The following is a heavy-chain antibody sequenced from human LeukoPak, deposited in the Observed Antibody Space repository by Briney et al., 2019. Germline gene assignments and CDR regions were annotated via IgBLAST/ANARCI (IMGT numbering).Heavy chain of an antibody. D-gene: IGHD6-19*01. CDR2: ISSSSSYI. V-gene: IGHV3-21*04. CDR1: GFTFSGYW. Sequence: GGSLRLSCAASGFTFSGYWMHWVRQAPGKGLEWVSSISSSSSYIYYADSVKGRFTISRDNAKNSLYLQMNSLRAEDTAVYYCARDGDSGWYFDYWGQGTLVTVSS. J-gene: IGHJ4*02. CDR3: ARDGDSGWYFDY.